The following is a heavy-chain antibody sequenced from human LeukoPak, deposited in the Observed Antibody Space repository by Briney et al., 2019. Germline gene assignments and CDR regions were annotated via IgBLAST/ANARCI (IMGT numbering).Heavy chain of an antibody. CDR2: ISAYNGNT. D-gene: IGHD6-13*01. J-gene: IGHJ5*02. CDR1: GYTFTSYG. V-gene: IGHV1-18*01. CDR3: ARRIIAAAGHSKFLFDP. Sequence: ASVKVSCKASGYTFTSYGISWVRQAPGQGLEWMGWISAYNGNTNYAQKLQGRVTMTTDTSTSTAYMELRSLRSDDTAVYYCARRIIAAAGHSKFLFDPWGQGTLVTVSS.